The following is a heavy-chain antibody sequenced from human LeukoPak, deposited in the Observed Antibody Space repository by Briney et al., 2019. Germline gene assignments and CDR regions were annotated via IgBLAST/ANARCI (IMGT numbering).Heavy chain of an antibody. CDR2: ISGSGGST. CDR1: GFTLSSYA. V-gene: IGHV3-23*01. D-gene: IGHD2-2*01. CDR3: AKDNRGYCSSTSCHQGFDP. J-gene: IGHJ5*02. Sequence: PGGSLRLSCAASGFTLSSYAMSWVRQAPGKGLEWVSAISGSGGSTYYADSVKGRFTISRDNSKNTLYLQMNSLRAEDTAVYYCAKDNRGYCSSTSCHQGFDPWGQGTLVTVSS.